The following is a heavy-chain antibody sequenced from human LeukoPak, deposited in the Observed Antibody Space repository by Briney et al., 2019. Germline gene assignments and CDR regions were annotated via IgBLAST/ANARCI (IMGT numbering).Heavy chain of an antibody. J-gene: IGHJ4*02. CDR1: GGTFSSYA. D-gene: IGHD6-19*01. CDR2: IIPIFGTA. V-gene: IGHV1-69*06. CDR3: ARAIAVAGTKFDY. Sequence: SVKVSCKASGGTFSSYAISWVRQAPGQGLEWMGGIIPIFGTANYAQKFQGRVTITADKSTSTAYMELSSLRSEDTAVYYCARAIAVAGTKFDYWGQGTLVTVSS.